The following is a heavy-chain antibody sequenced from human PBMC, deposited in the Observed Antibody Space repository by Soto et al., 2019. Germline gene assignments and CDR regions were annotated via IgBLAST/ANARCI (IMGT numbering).Heavy chain of an antibody. V-gene: IGHV3-30*18. CDR1: GFTFRFYD. Sequence: QVQLVESGGGVVQPGRSLRLSCATSGFTFRFYDMHWVRQAPGKGLEWVAIISRDGNNKDYGDSVKGRFTISRANSKNTLYLQMNSLGGEDTAVYYCAKDAYTPIRTTADDSGGLDHWGRGTLVTVSS. CDR2: ISRDGNNK. D-gene: IGHD3-16*01. CDR3: AKDAYTPIRTTADDSGGLDH. J-gene: IGHJ4*02.